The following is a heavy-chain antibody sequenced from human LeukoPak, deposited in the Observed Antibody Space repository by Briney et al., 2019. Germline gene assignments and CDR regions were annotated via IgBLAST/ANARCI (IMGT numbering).Heavy chain of an antibody. CDR2: ISSSSTYI. V-gene: IGHV3-21*01. D-gene: IGHD6-19*01. CDR1: EFTFNSYS. J-gene: IGHJ6*02. CDR3: ARGTRAVGGDYYYGMDV. Sequence: PGGSLRLSCAASEFTFNSYSMNWVRQAPGKGLEWVSSISSSSTYIYYADSVKGRFTISRDNAKNSLFLQMNSLRAEDTAVYYCARGTRAVGGDYYYGMDVWGQGTTVTVSS.